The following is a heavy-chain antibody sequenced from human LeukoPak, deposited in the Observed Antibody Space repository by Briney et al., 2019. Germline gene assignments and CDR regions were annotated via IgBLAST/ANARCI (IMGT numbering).Heavy chain of an antibody. V-gene: IGHV3-48*03. CDR1: GFTFSSYE. CDR3: ARKRWSAFDY. J-gene: IGHJ4*02. CDR2: INSIGSTI. Sequence: GGSLRLSCAASGFTFSSYEMNWVRQAPGKGLEWVSYINSIGSTIYYADSVKGRFTISRDNAKNSLYLQMNSLRAEDTAVYYCARKRWSAFDYWGQGTLVTVSS. D-gene: IGHD4-23*01.